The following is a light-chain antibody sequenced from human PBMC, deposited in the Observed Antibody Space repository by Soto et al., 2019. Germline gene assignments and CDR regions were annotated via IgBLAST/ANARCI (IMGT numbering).Light chain of an antibody. CDR3: QKYNSYPWK. J-gene: IGKJ1*01. Sequence: IQMTQSPSSLSSSVGDRFTITCRASQSISSYFNWYQQKPGKAPKLLIYAASSLQTGVPSRFSGSGSGTGFTLTISSLQPDDFATYYCQKYNSYPWKFGQGTKVAIK. V-gene: IGKV1-39*01. CDR1: QSISSY. CDR2: AAS.